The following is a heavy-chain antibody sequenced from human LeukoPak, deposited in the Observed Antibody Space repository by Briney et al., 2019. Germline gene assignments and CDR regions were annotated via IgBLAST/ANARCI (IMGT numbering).Heavy chain of an antibody. CDR3: AKEDIVVVPAALSYYYYYMDV. Sequence: GGSLRLSCAASGFTFSSYAMHWVRQAPGKGLEWVAVISYDGSNKYYADSVKGRFTISRDNSKNTLYLQMNSLRAEDTAVYYCAKEDIVVVPAALSYYYYYMDVWGKGTTVTVSS. D-gene: IGHD2-2*01. CDR2: ISYDGSNK. J-gene: IGHJ6*03. V-gene: IGHV3-30-3*01. CDR1: GFTFSSYA.